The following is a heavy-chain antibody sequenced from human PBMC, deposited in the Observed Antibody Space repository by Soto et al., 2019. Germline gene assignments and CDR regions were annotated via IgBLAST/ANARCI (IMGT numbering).Heavy chain of an antibody. J-gene: IGHJ5*02. D-gene: IGHD4-17*01. CDR2: VYHTGDT. CDR1: GGTVASSHW. V-gene: IGHV4-4*02. CDR3: AREIVTAVGNNDFDP. Sequence: QVQLQASGPRLVKPSGSLSLTCGVSGGTVASSHWWSWVRKSPGGGLEWIGNVYHTGDTNFTPSLKCRVTMSVDKSNNQFSLGLNSLPAADTAGYFWAREIVTAVGNNDFDPWGPGTLVNVSS.